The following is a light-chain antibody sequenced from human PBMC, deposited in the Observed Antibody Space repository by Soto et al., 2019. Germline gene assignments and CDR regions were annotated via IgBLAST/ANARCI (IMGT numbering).Light chain of an antibody. V-gene: IGKV1-5*03. CDR1: QSISSW. CDR2: KAS. J-gene: IGKJ1*01. CDR3: QEYNSYSWT. Sequence: DIQMTQSPSTLSASVGDRVTITCRASQSISSWLAWYQQKPGKAPKLLIYKASSLETGVPSRFSGSGSGTEFTLTISSLQPDYFATYYCQEYNSYSWTFGQGTKVEIK.